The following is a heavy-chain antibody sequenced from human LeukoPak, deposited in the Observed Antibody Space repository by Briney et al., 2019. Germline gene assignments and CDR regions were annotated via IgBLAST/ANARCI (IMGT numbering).Heavy chain of an antibody. CDR1: GYTFTSYY. J-gene: IGHJ4*02. Sequence: ASVKVSCKASGYTFTSYYIHWVRQAPGQGLEWMGIINPIGDSTTYAQRFQGRVTMTRDTSTSTVYMELRSLRSEDTAVYYCAKSGLGYFDFWGQGTLVTVSS. D-gene: IGHD1-1*01. V-gene: IGHV1-46*01. CDR2: INPIGDST. CDR3: AKSGLGYFDF.